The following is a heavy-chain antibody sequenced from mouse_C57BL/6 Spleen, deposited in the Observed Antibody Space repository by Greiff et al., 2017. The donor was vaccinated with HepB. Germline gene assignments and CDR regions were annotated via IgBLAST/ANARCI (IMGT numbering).Heavy chain of an antibody. Sequence: VQLQQPGAELVKPGASVKLSCKASGYTFTSYWMQWVKQRPGQGLGWIGEIDPSDSYTNYNQKFKGKATLTVDTSSSTAYMQLSSLTSEDSAVYYCARYDSSGFYYAMDYWGQGTSVTVSS. CDR3: ARYDSSGFYYAMDY. V-gene: IGHV1-50*01. D-gene: IGHD3-2*02. CDR2: IDPSDSYT. J-gene: IGHJ4*01. CDR1: GYTFTSYW.